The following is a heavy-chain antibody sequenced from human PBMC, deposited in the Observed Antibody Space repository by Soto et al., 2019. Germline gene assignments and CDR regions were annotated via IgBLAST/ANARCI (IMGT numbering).Heavy chain of an antibody. J-gene: IGHJ5*02. D-gene: IGHD3-10*01. V-gene: IGHV1-18*01. Sequence: QVQLVQSGAEVKKPGASVKVSCKASGYTFTSYGISWVRQAPGQGLEWMGWINPYNGNTNYAQKLKGRVTLTTETSVSTAYMELRSLRPDDTAVYYCARGPMGGSGNAWGQGTLVTVSS. CDR1: GYTFTSYG. CDR3: ARGPMGGSGNA. CDR2: INPYNGNT.